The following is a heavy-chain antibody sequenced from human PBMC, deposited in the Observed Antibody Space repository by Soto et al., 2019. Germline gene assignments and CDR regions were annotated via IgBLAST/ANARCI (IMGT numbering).Heavy chain of an antibody. CDR2: INSNGGST. J-gene: IGHJ5*02. Sequence: EVQLVESGEGLVQPGGSLRLSCTASGLTFSTYGMHWVRQAPGKGLEYVSGINSNGGSTYYANSVKGRFTISRDNSKNTLYLQMGSLRDEDMAVYYCARDSGRSEGWFDPWGQGTRVTVSS. CDR3: ARDSGRSEGWFDP. V-gene: IGHV3-64*01. CDR1: GLTFSTYG. D-gene: IGHD1-26*01.